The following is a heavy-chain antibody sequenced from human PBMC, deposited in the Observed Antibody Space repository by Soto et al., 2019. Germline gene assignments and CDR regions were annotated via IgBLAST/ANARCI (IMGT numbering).Heavy chain of an antibody. CDR3: ARHLGPPYLDY. CDR2: IYYSGST. J-gene: IGHJ4*02. Sequence: QVQLQESGPGLVKPSETLSLTCTVSGGSISSYYWSWIRQPPGKGLEWIGYIYYSGSTKYNPSLMSGVTISVDTAKNQFSLKLSSVTAADTAVYYCARHLGPPYLDYWGQGTLVTVSS. CDR1: GGSISSYY. V-gene: IGHV4-59*08. D-gene: IGHD3-16*01.